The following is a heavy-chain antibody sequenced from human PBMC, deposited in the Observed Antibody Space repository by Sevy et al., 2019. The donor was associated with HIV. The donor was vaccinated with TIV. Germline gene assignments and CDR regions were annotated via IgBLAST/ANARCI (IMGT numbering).Heavy chain of an antibody. CDR3: VKEGRIVGARGAFDI. D-gene: IGHD1-26*01. Sequence: GGSLRLSCSASGFTFSSYAMHWVRQAPGKGLEYVSAISSNGGSTYYADSVKGRFTISRDNSKNTLYLQMSSLRADDTAVYYCVKEGRIVGARGAFDIWGQGTMVTVSS. J-gene: IGHJ3*02. CDR1: GFTFSSYA. V-gene: IGHV3-64D*06. CDR2: ISSNGGST.